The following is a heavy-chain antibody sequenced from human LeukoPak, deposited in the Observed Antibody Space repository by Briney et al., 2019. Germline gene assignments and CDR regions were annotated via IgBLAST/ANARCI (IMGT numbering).Heavy chain of an antibody. Sequence: GGSLRLSCAASGFTFSEYYINWVRQAPVKGLEWVAVISYDGSNKYYADSVKGRFTISRDNSKNTLYLQMNSLRAEDTAVYYCARDPNAGTNYYYGMDVWGQGTTVTVSS. CDR1: GFTFSEYY. CDR2: ISYDGSNK. V-gene: IGHV3-30-3*01. D-gene: IGHD6-13*01. CDR3: ARDPNAGTNYYYGMDV. J-gene: IGHJ6*02.